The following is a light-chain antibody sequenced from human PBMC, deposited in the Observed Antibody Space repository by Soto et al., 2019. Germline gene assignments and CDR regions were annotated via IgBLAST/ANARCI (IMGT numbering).Light chain of an antibody. Sequence: QSALTQPRSVSGSPGQSVTISCTGTSSDVGGYDYVSWYLQHPGKAPKLMIFDVTKRPSGVPDRFSGSKSGNTASLTISGLQAEDEAHYSCCSYAGSFYVFGSGTKLTVL. V-gene: IGLV2-11*01. J-gene: IGLJ1*01. CDR1: SSDVGGYDY. CDR3: CSYAGSFYV. CDR2: DVT.